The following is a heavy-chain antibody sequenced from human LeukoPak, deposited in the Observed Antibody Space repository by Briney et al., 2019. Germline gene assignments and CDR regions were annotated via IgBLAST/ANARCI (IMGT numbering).Heavy chain of an antibody. V-gene: IGHV1-69*13. J-gene: IGHJ4*02. CDR3: ARALVMATIIGYFDY. D-gene: IGHD5-24*01. CDR2: IIPILGTA. CDR1: GGTFSSYA. Sequence: ASVKVSCKASGGTFSSYAISWVRQAPGQGLEWMGGIIPILGTANYAQKFQGRVSITADESTSTAYMELSSLRSEDTAVYYCARALVMATIIGYFDYWGQGTLVTVSS.